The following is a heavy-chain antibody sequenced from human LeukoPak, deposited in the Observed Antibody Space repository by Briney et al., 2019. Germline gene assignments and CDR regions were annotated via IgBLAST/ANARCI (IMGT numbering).Heavy chain of an antibody. D-gene: IGHD4-17*01. V-gene: IGHV3-23*01. CDR1: GFTFSSYP. Sequence: PGGSLRLFCAASGFTFSSYPMSWVRQAPAKGLQWVSAISGGGGSAYYADSVKGRFTISRDNSKSTLYLQMNSLRAEDTAVYYCAREKVYGDFDYWGQGTLVTVSS. CDR2: ISGGGGSA. J-gene: IGHJ4*02. CDR3: AREKVYGDFDY.